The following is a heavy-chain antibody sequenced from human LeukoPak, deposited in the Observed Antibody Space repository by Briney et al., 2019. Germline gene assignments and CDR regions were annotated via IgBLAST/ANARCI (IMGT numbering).Heavy chain of an antibody. CDR3: ARDQKQQSLNY. D-gene: IGHD6-13*01. J-gene: IGHJ4*02. CDR1: GFTFSNAW. CDR2: IKQDGSEK. V-gene: IGHV3-7*01. Sequence: GGSLRLSCAASGFTFSNAWMSWVHQAPGKGLEWVANIKQDGSEKYYVDSVKGRFTISRDNAKNSLYLQMNSLRTEDTAVYYCARDQKQQSLNYWGQGTLVTVSS.